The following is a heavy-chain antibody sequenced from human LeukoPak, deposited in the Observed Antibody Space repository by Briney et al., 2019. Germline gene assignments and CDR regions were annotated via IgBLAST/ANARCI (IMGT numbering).Heavy chain of an antibody. D-gene: IGHD3-22*01. Sequence: ASVKVSCKASGGAFSSYAISWVRQAPGQGLEWMGGIIPIFGTANYAQKFQGRVTMTRDTSTSTVYMELSSLRSEDTAVYYCARGYDSSGYYFDYWGQGTLVTVSS. J-gene: IGHJ4*02. CDR2: IIPIFGTA. CDR3: ARGYDSSGYYFDY. CDR1: GGAFSSYA. V-gene: IGHV1-69*05.